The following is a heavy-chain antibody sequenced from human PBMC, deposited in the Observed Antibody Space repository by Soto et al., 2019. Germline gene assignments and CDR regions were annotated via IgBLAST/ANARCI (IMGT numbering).Heavy chain of an antibody. Sequence: PSETLSLTCTVSGGSISSYYWSWIRQPPGKGLEWIGYIYYSGSTNYNPSLKSRVTISVDTSKNQFSLKLSSVTAADTAVYYCAREIPSSGYYHHFDYWGQGTLVTVSS. V-gene: IGHV4-59*01. CDR1: GGSISSYY. CDR3: AREIPSSGYYHHFDY. CDR2: IYYSGST. D-gene: IGHD3-22*01. J-gene: IGHJ4*02.